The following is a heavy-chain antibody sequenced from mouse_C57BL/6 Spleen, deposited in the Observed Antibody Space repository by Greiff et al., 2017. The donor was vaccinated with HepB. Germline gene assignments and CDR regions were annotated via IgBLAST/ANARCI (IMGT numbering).Heavy chain of an antibody. Sequence: EVQLVESGPGLVKPSQSLSLTCSVTGYSITSGYYWNWIRQFPGNKLEWMGYISYDGSNNYNPSLKNRISITRDTSKNQFFLKLNSVTTEDTATYYCAREDYGNYGWYFDVWGTGTTVTVSS. CDR1: GYSITSGYY. CDR2: ISYDGSN. D-gene: IGHD2-1*01. CDR3: AREDYGNYGWYFDV. V-gene: IGHV3-6*01. J-gene: IGHJ1*03.